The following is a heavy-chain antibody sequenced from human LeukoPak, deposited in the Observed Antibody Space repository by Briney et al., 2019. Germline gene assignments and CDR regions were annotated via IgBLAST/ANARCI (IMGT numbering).Heavy chain of an antibody. V-gene: IGHV3-74*01. J-gene: IGHJ4*02. CDR3: ARDHCSSTSCYRSRHDY. D-gene: IGHD2-2*02. CDR1: GFTFSSYW. CDR2: INSDGSST. Sequence: PGGSLRLSCAASGFTFSSYWMHWVRQAPGKWLVWVSRINSDGSSTSYADSVKGRFTISRDNAKNTLYLQMNSLRAEDTSVYYCARDHCSSTSCYRSRHDYWGQGTLVTVSS.